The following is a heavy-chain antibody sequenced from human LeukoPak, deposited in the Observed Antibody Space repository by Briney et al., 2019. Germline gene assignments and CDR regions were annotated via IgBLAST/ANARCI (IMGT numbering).Heavy chain of an antibody. CDR1: GGSISSYY. CDR3: ARRSDYDFSRGFDP. Sequence: SETLSLTCTVSGGSISSYYWSWIRQPPGKGLEWIGYIYYSGSTNYNPSLKSRVTISVDTSKNQFSLKLSSVTAADTAVYYCARRSDYDFSRGFDPWGQGTLVTVS. J-gene: IGHJ5*02. V-gene: IGHV4-59*08. CDR2: IYYSGST. D-gene: IGHD3-3*01.